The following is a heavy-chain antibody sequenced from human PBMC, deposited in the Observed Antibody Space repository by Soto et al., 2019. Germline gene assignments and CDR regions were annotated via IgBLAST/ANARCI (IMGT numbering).Heavy chain of an antibody. CDR3: AKDRGYSYRLGNDY. J-gene: IGHJ4*02. Sequence: PGGSLRLSCAASGFTFSTYGMHWVRQAPGKGLEWVAVIVKDGSNKYYADSVKGRFTISRDNSKNTLYLQMNSLRAEDTAVYYCAKDRGYSYRLGNDYWGQGTLVTVSS. D-gene: IGHD5-18*01. CDR1: GFTFSTYG. CDR2: IVKDGSNK. V-gene: IGHV3-30*02.